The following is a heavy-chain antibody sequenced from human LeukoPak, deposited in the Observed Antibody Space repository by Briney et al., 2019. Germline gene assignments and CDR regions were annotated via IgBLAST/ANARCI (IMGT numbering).Heavy chain of an antibody. CDR3: ARGGLSIMGY. CDR1: GFTFSTYA. D-gene: IGHD2/OR15-2a*01. Sequence: GGSLRLSCVTSGFTFSTYALTWVRQAPGKGLEWVSDISGRGGRTNYADYVKGRFTISRDNARNSLYLQMNSLRAEDTAVYFCARGGLSIMGYWGQGTLVTVSS. V-gene: IGHV3-23*01. J-gene: IGHJ4*02. CDR2: ISGRGGRT.